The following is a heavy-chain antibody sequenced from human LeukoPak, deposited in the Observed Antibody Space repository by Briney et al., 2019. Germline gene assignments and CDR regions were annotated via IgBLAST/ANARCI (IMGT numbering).Heavy chain of an antibody. D-gene: IGHD2-2*01. CDR1: GFTLSRYA. CDR3: SRVEYQLLLFHPFDV. Sequence: LSGRSLRLSCAAAGFTLSRYAIHWVRQAPGKGLEWVAVISHEGSNTYYADSVKGRFTISRDNSENTLYLQMDSLRPEDTAIYYCSRVEYQLLLFHPFDVWGQGTMVTVSS. CDR2: ISHEGSNT. V-gene: IGHV3-30*14. J-gene: IGHJ3*01.